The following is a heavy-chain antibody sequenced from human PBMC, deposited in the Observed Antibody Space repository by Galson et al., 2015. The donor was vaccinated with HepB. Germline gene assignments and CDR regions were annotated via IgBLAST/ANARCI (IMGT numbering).Heavy chain of an antibody. Sequence: TLSLTCTVSGGSISSGGYYWSWIRQHPGKGLEWIGYIYYSGSTYYNPSLKSRVTISVDTSKNQFSLKLSSVTAADTAVYYCAVGVLRQVDYWGQGTLVTVSS. J-gene: IGHJ4*02. CDR3: AVGVLRQVDY. CDR1: GGSISSGGYY. CDR2: IYYSGST. V-gene: IGHV4-31*03.